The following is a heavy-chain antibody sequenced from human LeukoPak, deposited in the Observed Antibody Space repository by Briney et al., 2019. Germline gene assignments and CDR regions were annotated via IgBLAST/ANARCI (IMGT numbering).Heavy chain of an antibody. Sequence: GESLKISCKASGSTFTNHWISWGRQMPGKGLEWMGRIDPSDSYTNYSPSFQGHVTISTDKSINTAYLQWSSLKASDSAMYYCARQVFCGSHCPRLLDYWGQGTLVTVSS. V-gene: IGHV5-10-1*01. CDR1: GSTFTNHW. CDR2: IDPSDSYT. D-gene: IGHD2-21*02. J-gene: IGHJ4*02. CDR3: ARQVFCGSHCPRLLDY.